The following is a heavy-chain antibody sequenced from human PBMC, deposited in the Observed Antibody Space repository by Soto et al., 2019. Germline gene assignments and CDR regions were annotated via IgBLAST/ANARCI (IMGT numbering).Heavy chain of an antibody. V-gene: IGHV4-31*03. D-gene: IGHD1-1*01. CDR1: GGSISSGDYY. Sequence: QVQLQESGPGLVKPSQTLSLTCTVSGGSISSGDYYWSWIRQHRGKDLEWIGYIYYSGSTYYNPSLKSRVIISVDTSKNQFSLKLSSVTAADTAVYYCASYKTGDAFDIWGQGTMVTVSS. CDR3: ASYKTGDAFDI. J-gene: IGHJ3*02. CDR2: IYYSGST.